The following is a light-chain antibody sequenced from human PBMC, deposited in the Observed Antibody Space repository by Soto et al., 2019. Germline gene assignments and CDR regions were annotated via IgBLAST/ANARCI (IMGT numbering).Light chain of an antibody. CDR2: GAS. CDR3: QPYGSSRT. Sequence: EIVLTQSPGTLSLSPGERATLSCRASQSVSSSYLARYQQKPGQAPRLLIYGASSRATGIPDRFSGSGSGTDFTLTISRLEPEDFAVYYCQPYGSSRTFGQGTKVDSK. V-gene: IGKV3-20*01. J-gene: IGKJ1*01. CDR1: QSVSSSY.